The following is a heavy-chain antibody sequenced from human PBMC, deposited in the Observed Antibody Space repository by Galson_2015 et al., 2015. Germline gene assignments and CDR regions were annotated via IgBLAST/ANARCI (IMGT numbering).Heavy chain of an antibody. J-gene: IGHJ3*02. CDR1: VDSINSHY. D-gene: IGHD3-9*01. V-gene: IGHV4-59*11. CDR3: ARSLGDDILPAHYAHDAFDT. Sequence: SETLSLTCTVSVDSINSHYWSWIRQPPGKGLKWIGYIYSSGSTHYNPSLKSRVTISLDTSKNQFSLRLKSVTAADTAVYYCARSLGDDILPAHYAHDAFDTWGQGTMVTVSS. CDR2: IYSSGST.